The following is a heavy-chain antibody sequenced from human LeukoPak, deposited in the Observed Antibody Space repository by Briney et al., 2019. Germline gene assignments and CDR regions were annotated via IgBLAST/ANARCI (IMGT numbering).Heavy chain of an antibody. CDR3: AKCSSTSCYYYYYYMDV. CDR1: GFTFSTYS. CDR2: ISSNSRYI. J-gene: IGHJ6*03. D-gene: IGHD2-2*01. V-gene: IGHV3-21*01. Sequence: GGSLRLSCAASGFTFSTYSMNWVRQAPGKGLEWVSSISSNSRYIYYADSMRGRFTISRDNSKNTPYLQMNSLRAEDTAVYYCAKCSSTSCYYYYYYMDVWGKGTTVTISS.